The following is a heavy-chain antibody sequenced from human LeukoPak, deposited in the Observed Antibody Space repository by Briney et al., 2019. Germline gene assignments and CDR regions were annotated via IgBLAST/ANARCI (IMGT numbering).Heavy chain of an antibody. CDR2: INHSGST. Sequence: SETLSLTCAVYGGSFSGYYWSWIRQPPGKGLEWIGEINHSGSTNYNPSLKSRVTISVDTSKNQFSLKMSSVTAADTAVYYCARLSLKVLEWSPTKGKETHYFDYWGQGTLVTVSS. CDR1: GGSFSGYY. V-gene: IGHV4-34*01. J-gene: IGHJ4*02. D-gene: IGHD3-3*01. CDR3: ARLSLKVLEWSPTKGKETHYFDY.